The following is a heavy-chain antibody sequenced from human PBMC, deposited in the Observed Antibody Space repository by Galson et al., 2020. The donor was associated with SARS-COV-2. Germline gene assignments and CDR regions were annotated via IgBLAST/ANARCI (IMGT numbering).Heavy chain of an antibody. Sequence: LSLTCAASGFTFSSYSMNWVRQAPGKGLEWVSVIYSGGSTYYADSVKGRFTISRDNSKNTLYLQMNSLRAEDTAVYYCARDLMEAGSLDYWGQGTLVTVST. CDR1: GFTFSSYS. D-gene: IGHD6-19*01. J-gene: IGHJ4*02. CDR2: IYSGGST. CDR3: ARDLMEAGSLDY. V-gene: IGHV3-66*01.